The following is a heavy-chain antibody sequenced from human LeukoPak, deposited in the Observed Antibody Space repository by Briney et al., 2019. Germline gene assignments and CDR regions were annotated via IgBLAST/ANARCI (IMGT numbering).Heavy chain of an antibody. CDR3: ARGWADYYDSSGYYYHFDY. Sequence: ASVNVSCKASGDTSRSYTITWVRQAPGQGLEWMGRINPMLGIPNYAQKFQGRVTITADRSTSTAYMELSGLRSEDTGVYYCARGWADYYDSSGYYYHFDYWGQGTLGTVSS. CDR1: GDTSRSYT. CDR2: INPMLGIP. J-gene: IGHJ4*02. V-gene: IGHV1-69*02. D-gene: IGHD3-22*01.